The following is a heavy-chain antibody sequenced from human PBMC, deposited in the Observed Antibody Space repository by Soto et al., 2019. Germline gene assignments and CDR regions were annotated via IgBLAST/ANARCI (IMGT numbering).Heavy chain of an antibody. Sequence: PGGSLRLSCTASGFTFSNYWMHWVRQAAGQGLEWVSRIKSDGTYTNDADSVKGRFTISRDNAKNTLSLQMHSLRAEDTAVYFCVGEDFDYWGQGTQVTVSS. CDR3: VGEDFDY. CDR2: IKSDGTYT. D-gene: IGHD3-16*01. CDR1: GFTFSNYW. V-gene: IGHV3-74*01. J-gene: IGHJ4*02.